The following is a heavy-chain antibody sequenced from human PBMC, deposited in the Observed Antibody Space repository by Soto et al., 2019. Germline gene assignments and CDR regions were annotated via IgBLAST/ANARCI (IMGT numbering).Heavy chain of an antibody. CDR1: GFTLGSHR. D-gene: IGHD2-8*01. J-gene: IGHJ4*02. CDR3: ATVFVL. V-gene: IGHV3-74*01. CDR2: IDTDGGGT. Sequence: DVQLVESGGGLVQPGGSLRVSCAASGFTLGSHRIHLVRKAPGKGLEWVSRIDTDGGGTGYADSVKGRFTISTDNAKNTVYLQMNGLRAEDTAVYYCATVFVLWGQGILVTVSS.